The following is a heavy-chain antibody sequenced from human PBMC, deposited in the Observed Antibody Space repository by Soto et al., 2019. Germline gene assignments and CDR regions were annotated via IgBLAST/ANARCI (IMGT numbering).Heavy chain of an antibody. CDR2: IYYSGST. J-gene: IGHJ6*02. Sequence: QVQLQESGPGLVKPSQTLSLTCTVSGGSISSGGYYWSWIRQHPGKGLEWIGYIYYSGSTYYNPSLKSRVTISVDTSKNPCSLKLSSVTAADTAVYYCAASCVGCGGFNYYGMDVWGQGTTVTVSS. CDR1: GGSISSGGYY. D-gene: IGHD2-21*01. V-gene: IGHV4-31*03. CDR3: AASCVGCGGFNYYGMDV.